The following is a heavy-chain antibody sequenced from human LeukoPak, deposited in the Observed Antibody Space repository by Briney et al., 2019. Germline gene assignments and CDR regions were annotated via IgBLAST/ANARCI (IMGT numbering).Heavy chain of an antibody. J-gene: IGHJ4*02. V-gene: IGHV3-9*02. CDR1: RFTSDDYA. Sequence: PGSSLRLSCTASRFTSDDYATPSVRQAPGKGLESVSGISWNSGNLAYADSVKGRFTISRDNAKNSLYLQMNSLRAEDTALYYCAKEADYSSSWTDYWGQGTLVTVSS. D-gene: IGHD6-13*01. CDR2: ISWNSGNL. CDR3: AKEADYSSSWTDY.